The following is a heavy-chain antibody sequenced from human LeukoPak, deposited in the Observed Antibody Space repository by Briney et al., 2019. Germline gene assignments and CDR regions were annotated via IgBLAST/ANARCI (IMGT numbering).Heavy chain of an antibody. CDR2: ISGSGGST. CDR3: TKRMLSVEGSPFDY. CDR1: GFTFNSYV. Sequence: HPGGSLRLSCVASGFTFNSYVTGWVRQAPGKGLEWVSAISGSGGSTFYADSVKGRFTISKDNSKNTLYLQINSLRAEDTAVYYCTKRMLSVEGSPFDYWGQGALVTVSS. J-gene: IGHJ4*02. V-gene: IGHV3-23*01. D-gene: IGHD3-16*01.